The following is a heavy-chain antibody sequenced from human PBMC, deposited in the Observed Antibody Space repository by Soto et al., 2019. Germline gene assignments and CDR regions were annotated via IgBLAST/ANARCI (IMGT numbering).Heavy chain of an antibody. D-gene: IGHD6-13*01. V-gene: IGHV3-30*18. Sequence: GGSLRLSCAASGFTFSSYGMHWVRQAPGKGLEWVAVISYDGSNKYYADSVKGRFTISRDNSKNTLYLQMNSLRAEDTAVYYCAKENWGGLWVASSSWPLGYMDVWGKGTTVTVSS. CDR3: AKENWGGLWVASSSWPLGYMDV. CDR2: ISYDGSNK. CDR1: GFTFSSYG. J-gene: IGHJ6*03.